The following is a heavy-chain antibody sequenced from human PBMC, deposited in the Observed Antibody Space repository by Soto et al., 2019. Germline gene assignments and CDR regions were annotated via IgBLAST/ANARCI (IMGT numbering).Heavy chain of an antibody. V-gene: IGHV3-23*01. CDR1: GFTFSSYA. Sequence: EVQLLESGGGLVQPGGSLRLSCAASGFTFSSYAMSWVRQAPGKGLEWVSAISGRGGSTYYADSVKGRFTISRDNSKNTLYLQMNSLRAEDTAVYYCAKDPYDFWSGYYPPRYYYYYYYMDVWGKGTTVTVSS. CDR3: AKDPYDFWSGYYPPRYYYYYYYMDV. D-gene: IGHD3-3*01. J-gene: IGHJ6*03. CDR2: ISGRGGST.